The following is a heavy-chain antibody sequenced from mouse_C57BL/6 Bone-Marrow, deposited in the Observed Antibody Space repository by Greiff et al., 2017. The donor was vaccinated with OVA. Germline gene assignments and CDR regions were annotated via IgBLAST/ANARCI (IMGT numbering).Heavy chain of an antibody. CDR2: IDPENGDT. Sequence: VQLQQPGAELVRPGASVKLSCTASGFNIKDDYMHWVKQRPEQGLEWIGWIDPENGDTEYASKFQGKATITADTSSNTAYLQLSSLTSEDTAVCYCTTRGAKDYWGQGTSVTVSS. V-gene: IGHV14-4*01. J-gene: IGHJ4*01. CDR3: TTRGAKDY. CDR1: GFNIKDDY.